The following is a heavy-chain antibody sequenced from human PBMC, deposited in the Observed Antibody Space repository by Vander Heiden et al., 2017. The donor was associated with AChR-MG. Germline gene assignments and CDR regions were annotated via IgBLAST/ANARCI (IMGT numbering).Heavy chain of an antibody. D-gene: IGHD6-19*01. CDR1: GFTFDDYT. CDR3: AKDIGWRVAVAGTTYYGMDV. CDR2: ISWEGGST. V-gene: IGHV3-43*01. J-gene: IGHJ6*02. Sequence: EVQLVESGGVVVQPGGSLRLSCAASGFTFDDYTMTGVRQAPGKGLEWVSLISWEGGSTYYADSVKGRFTISRDNSKNSLYLQMNSLRTEDTALYYCAKDIGWRVAVAGTTYYGMDVWGQGTTVTVSS.